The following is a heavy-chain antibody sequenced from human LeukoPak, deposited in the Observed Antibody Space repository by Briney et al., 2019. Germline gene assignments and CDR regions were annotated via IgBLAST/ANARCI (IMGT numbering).Heavy chain of an antibody. D-gene: IGHD6-6*01. J-gene: IGHJ4*02. CDR1: GGSISSYY. V-gene: IGHV4-59*01. CDR3: AGSYSSSSTVVFYLDY. CDR2: IYYSGST. Sequence: SETLSLTCTVSGGSISSYYWCWIRQPPGKGLEWIGYIYYSGSTNYNPSLKSRVTISVDTSKNQFSLKLSSVTAADTAVYYCAGSYSSSSTVVFYLDYWGQGTLVTVSS.